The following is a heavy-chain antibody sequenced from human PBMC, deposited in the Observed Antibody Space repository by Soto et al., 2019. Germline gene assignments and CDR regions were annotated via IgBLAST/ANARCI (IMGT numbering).Heavy chain of an antibody. CDR1: GFTFSSYA. J-gene: IGHJ4*02. D-gene: IGHD6-19*01. CDR3: ARDLGYSSGWYDY. V-gene: IGHV3-23*01. CDR2: ISDSGSNT. Sequence: PGGSLRLSCAASGFTFSSYAMSWVRQAPGKGLEWVSAISDSGSNTYYADSVKGRFTISRDNAKNSLYLQLNSLRAEDTAVYYCARDLGYSSGWYDYWGQGTLVTVSS.